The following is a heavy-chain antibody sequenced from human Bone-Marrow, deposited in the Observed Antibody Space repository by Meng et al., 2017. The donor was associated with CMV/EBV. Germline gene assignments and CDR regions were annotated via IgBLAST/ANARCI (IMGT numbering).Heavy chain of an antibody. CDR2: ISGSGGST. J-gene: IGHJ4*02. CDR1: GFTFSSYA. CDR3: AATYYYGSGSSPPREY. V-gene: IGHV3-23*01. D-gene: IGHD3-10*01. Sequence: EVQLLESGGGLVQRGGSLRLSCAASGFTFSSYAMSWVRQAPGKGLEWVSVISGSGGSTYYADSVKGRLTISRDNSKNTLYLQMNNLRAEDTAVYYCAATYYYGSGSSPPREYWGQGTLVTVAS.